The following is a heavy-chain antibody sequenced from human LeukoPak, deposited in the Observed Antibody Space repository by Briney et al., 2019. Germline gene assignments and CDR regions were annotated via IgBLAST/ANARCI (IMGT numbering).Heavy chain of an antibody. V-gene: IGHV3-21*01. D-gene: IGHD3-22*01. Sequence: GGSLRLSCAASGFTFSSYSMNWVRQAPGKGLEWVSSISSSSSYIYYADSVKGRFTISRDNAKNSLYLQMNSLRAEDTAVYYCARSDSSGYFPNYYYYYGMDVWGQGTTVTVSS. CDR2: ISSSSSYI. CDR3: ARSDSSGYFPNYYYYYGMDV. J-gene: IGHJ6*02. CDR1: GFTFSSYS.